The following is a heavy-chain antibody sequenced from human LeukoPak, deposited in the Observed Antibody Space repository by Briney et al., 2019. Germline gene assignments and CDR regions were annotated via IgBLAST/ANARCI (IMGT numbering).Heavy chain of an antibody. CDR1: GGSISSYY. Sequence: SETLSLTCTVSGGSISSYYWSWIRQPPGKGLEWIEYIYYSGSTNYNPSLKSRVTISVDTSKNQFSLKLSSVTAADTAVYYCVATALRRRKDYYGMDVWGKGTTVTVSS. J-gene: IGHJ6*04. V-gene: IGHV4-59*01. CDR3: VATALRRRKDYYGMDV. CDR2: IYYSGST. D-gene: IGHD4-17*01.